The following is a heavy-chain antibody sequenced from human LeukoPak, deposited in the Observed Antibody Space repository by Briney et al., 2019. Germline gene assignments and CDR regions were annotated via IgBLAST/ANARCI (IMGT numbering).Heavy chain of an antibody. CDR1: GFTFDDYG. J-gene: IGHJ4*02. V-gene: IGHV3-20*01. CDR3: ARDRGDYSNYRGFDY. Sequence: GGSLRLSCAVSGFTFDDYGMGWVRQAPGKGLEWVSGINWNGGSTGYADSVKGRFTISRDNAKNSLYLQMNSLRAEDTALYHCARDRGDYSNYRGFDYWGQGTLVTVSS. D-gene: IGHD4-11*01. CDR2: INWNGGST.